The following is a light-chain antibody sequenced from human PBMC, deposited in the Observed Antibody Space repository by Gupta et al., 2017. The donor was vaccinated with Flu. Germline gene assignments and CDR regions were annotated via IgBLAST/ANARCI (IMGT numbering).Light chain of an antibody. Sequence: QSVLTQPHSASGTPGQRVTLSCSGSISNIGNNPVYWYQQLPGSAPILLVYKNNQRPSGVPDRFSASKSGTSASLAISGLRPEDEADYYCATWDDNVSGPIFGGGTMLTVL. CDR1: ISNIGNNP. CDR2: KNN. CDR3: ATWDDNVSGPI. V-gene: IGLV1-47*01. J-gene: IGLJ2*01.